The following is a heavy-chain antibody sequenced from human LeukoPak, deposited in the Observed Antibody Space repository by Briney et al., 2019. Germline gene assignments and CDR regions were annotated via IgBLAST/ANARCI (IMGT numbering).Heavy chain of an antibody. V-gene: IGHV4-34*01. CDR1: GGSFSGYY. CDR2: INHSGST. D-gene: IGHD6-13*01. CDR3: ARDHIAAGGTANYYYYYYMDV. J-gene: IGHJ6*03. Sequence: SETLSLTCAVYGGSFSGYYWSWIRQPPGKGLEWIGEINHSGSTNYNPSLKSRVTISVDTSKNQFSLKLSSVTAADTAVYYCARDHIAAGGTANYYYYYYMDVWGKGTTVTISS.